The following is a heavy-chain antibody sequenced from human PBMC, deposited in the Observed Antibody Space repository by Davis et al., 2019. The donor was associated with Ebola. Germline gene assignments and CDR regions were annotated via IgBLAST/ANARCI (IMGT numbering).Heavy chain of an antibody. CDR2: INAGNGNT. V-gene: IGHV1-3*01. CDR3: ARDRGYYYDSSGYYYYYGMDV. J-gene: IGHJ6*02. CDR1: GYTFTSYA. D-gene: IGHD3-22*01. Sequence: ASVKVSCKASGYTFTSYAMHWVRQAPGQRLEWMGWINAGNGNTKYSQKFQGRVTITRDTSASTAYMELSSLRSENTAVYYCARDRGYYYDSSGYYYYYGMDVWGQGTTVTVSS.